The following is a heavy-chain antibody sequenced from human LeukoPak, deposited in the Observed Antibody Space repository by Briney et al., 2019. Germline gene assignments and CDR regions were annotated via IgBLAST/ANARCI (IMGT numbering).Heavy chain of an antibody. Sequence: SETLSLTCTVSGGSINTFFWSWIRQPPGKGLEWIGYIYNSGTTTYNPSLKSRVTISVDTSKNQLSLNLSSVTAADTAVYFCARSQFSAARYFNLWGRGTLVTVSS. CDR3: ARSQFSAARYFNL. V-gene: IGHV4-4*09. D-gene: IGHD6-13*01. CDR1: GGSINTFF. J-gene: IGHJ2*01. CDR2: IYNSGTT.